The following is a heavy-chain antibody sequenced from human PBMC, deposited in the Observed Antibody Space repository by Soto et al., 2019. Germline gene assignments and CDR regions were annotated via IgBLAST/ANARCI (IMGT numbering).Heavy chain of an antibody. D-gene: IGHD3-10*01. V-gene: IGHV4-39*02. J-gene: IGHJ5*02. CDR2: LYYTGRT. CDR3: ARRSARGVIGWFDP. CDR1: GGSISSGTYY. Sequence: PSETLSLTCTVSGGSISSGTYYWGWIRQPPGKGLEWIGSLYYTGRTYYSPSLKSRVTISVDTSKNHFSLNLTSVTAADTAVYYCARRSARGVIGWFDPWGQGTLVTVSS.